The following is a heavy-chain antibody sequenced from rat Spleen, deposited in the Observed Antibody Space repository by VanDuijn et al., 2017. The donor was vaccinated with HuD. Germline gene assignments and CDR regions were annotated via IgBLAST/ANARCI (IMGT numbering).Heavy chain of an antibody. D-gene: IGHD2-1*01. V-gene: IGHV5-25*01. CDR3: IRGRYTDY. CDR1: GFTFSDYS. Sequence: EVQLVESGGGLVQPGRSLKLSCAASGFTFSDYSMAWVRQAPKKGPEWVATISPSGDYTYYRDSVKGRFTISRDSGESTLYLQMNSLRSEDTATYYCIRGRYTDYWGHGVMVTVSS. J-gene: IGHJ2*01. CDR2: ISPSGDYT.